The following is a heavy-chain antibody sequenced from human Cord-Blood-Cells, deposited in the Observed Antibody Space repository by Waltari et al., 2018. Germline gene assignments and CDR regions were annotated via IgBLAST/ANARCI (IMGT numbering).Heavy chain of an antibody. J-gene: IGHJ4*02. V-gene: IGHV3-30*02. CDR1: GFTFSSYG. D-gene: IGHD5-18*01. CDR2: IRYDGSNK. Sequence: QVQLVESGGGVVQPGGSLRLPCAASGFTFSSYGMHRVRQAPGKGLEWVAFIRYDGSNKYYADSVKGRFTISRDNSKNTLYLQMNSLRAEDTAVYYCAPPHSYGFDYWGQGTLVTVSS. CDR3: APPHSYGFDY.